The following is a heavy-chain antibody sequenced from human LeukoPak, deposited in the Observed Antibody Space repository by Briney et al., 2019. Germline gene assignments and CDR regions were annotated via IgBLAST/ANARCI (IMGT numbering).Heavy chain of an antibody. V-gene: IGHV4-4*07. Sequence: SDTLSLTCTVSGGSISNYYWSWIRKPAGKGPEWSGRIFSSGSTNYTPSLKSRVTISVDKSNNQFSLKPTSVTAADTAVYYCARLRQLDIDYWGQGTLVSVSS. CDR2: IFSSGST. CDR1: GGSISNYY. D-gene: IGHD6-6*01. CDR3: ARLRQLDIDY. J-gene: IGHJ4*02.